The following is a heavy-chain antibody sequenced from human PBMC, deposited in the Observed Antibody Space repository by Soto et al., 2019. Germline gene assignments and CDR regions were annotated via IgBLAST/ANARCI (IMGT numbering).Heavy chain of an antibody. D-gene: IGHD3-10*01. V-gene: IGHV1-2*04. CDR1: GYTLTGYY. Sequence: ASVKVSCKVSGYTLTGYYMHWVRQAPGQGLEWMGWINLNSGGTNYAQKFQGWVTITREAYISATYMELSRLSSDDTAVYYCARSFGQVGYWFDPWGQGTLVTVSS. CDR3: ARSFGQVGYWFDP. J-gene: IGHJ5*02. CDR2: INLNSGGT.